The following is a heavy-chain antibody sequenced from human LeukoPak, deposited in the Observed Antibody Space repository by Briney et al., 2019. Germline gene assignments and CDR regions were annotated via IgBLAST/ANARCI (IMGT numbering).Heavy chain of an antibody. Sequence: PGGSLRLSCAASGFTFSSYAMSWVRQAPGKGLEWVSAIRGSGGSTYYADSVKGRFTISRDNSKNTLYLQMNSLRAEDTAVYYCAKAGPRNYYDSSGPFDYWGQGTLVTVSS. CDR3: AKAGPRNYYDSSGPFDY. CDR1: GFTFSSYA. V-gene: IGHV3-23*01. J-gene: IGHJ4*02. CDR2: IRGSGGST. D-gene: IGHD3-22*01.